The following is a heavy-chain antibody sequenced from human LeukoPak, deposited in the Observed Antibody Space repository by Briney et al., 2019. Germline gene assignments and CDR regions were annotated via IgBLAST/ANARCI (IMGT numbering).Heavy chain of an antibody. J-gene: IGHJ4*02. Sequence: GGSLRLSCAASGFAFSNSAMSRVRQAPGKGLEWVAAIGNTGSTYYGDSGKGRLTISRDNSKSTLYLQMNSLRAEDTAVYYCAKPLELRLGYYFDYWGQGTLVTVSS. V-gene: IGHV3-23*01. CDR3: AKPLELRLGYYFDY. CDR1: GFAFSNSA. D-gene: IGHD1-7*01. CDR2: IGNTGST.